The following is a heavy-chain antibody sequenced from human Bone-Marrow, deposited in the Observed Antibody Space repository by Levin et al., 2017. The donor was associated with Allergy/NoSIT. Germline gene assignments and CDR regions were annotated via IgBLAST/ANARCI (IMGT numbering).Heavy chain of an antibody. D-gene: IGHD2-15*01. CDR3: ARDLGYCSGGSCYHDAFDS. J-gene: IGHJ3*02. Sequence: GESLKISCKASGYTFTSYGISWVRQAPGQGLEWMGWISAYNGNTNYAQKLQGRVTMTTDTSTSTAYMELRSLRSDDTAVYYCARDLGYCSGGSCYHDAFDSWGQGTMVTVSS. CDR2: ISAYNGNT. V-gene: IGHV1-18*01. CDR1: GYTFTSYG.